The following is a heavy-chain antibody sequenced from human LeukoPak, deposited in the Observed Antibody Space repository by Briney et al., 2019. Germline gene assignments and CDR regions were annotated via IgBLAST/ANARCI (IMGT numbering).Heavy chain of an antibody. CDR2: IIPILGIA. D-gene: IGHD2-21*02. CDR3: ASTAYCGGDCPLDY. V-gene: IGHV1-69*02. CDR1: GYTFTGYY. Sequence: ASVKVSCKASGYTFTGYYMHWVRQAPGQGLEWMGRIIPILGIANYAQKFQGRVTITADKSTSTAYMELSSLRSEDTAVYYCASTAYCGGDCPLDYWGQGTLVTVSS. J-gene: IGHJ4*02.